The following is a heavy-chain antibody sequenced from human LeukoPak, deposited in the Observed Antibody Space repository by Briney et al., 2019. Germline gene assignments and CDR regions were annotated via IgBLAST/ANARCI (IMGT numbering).Heavy chain of an antibody. Sequence: ASVKVYCKASGYTFTSYYMHWVRQAPGQGLEWMGIINPGGGSIIYAQKFQGRVTMTEDTSTDTAYMELSSLRSEDTAVYYCATDLGMSYWYFDLWGRGTLVTVSS. J-gene: IGHJ2*01. CDR1: GYTFTSYY. CDR2: INPGGGSI. CDR3: ATDLGMSYWYFDL. D-gene: IGHD3-16*01. V-gene: IGHV1-46*01.